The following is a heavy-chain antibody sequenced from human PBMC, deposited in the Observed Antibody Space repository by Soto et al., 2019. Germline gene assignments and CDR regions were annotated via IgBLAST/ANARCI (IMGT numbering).Heavy chain of an antibody. CDR1: GYTFTSYA. D-gene: IGHD3-10*01. V-gene: IGHV1-3*01. CDR3: ARGPGGPDGPGDY. J-gene: IGHJ4*02. Sequence: QVQLVQSGAEVKKPGASAKVSCKASGYTFTSYAMHSVRQAPGQRLEWMGWINAGNGNTKYSQKFQGRVTITRDTSASTAYMELSSLRSEATAVYYCARGPGGPDGPGDYWGQGTLVTFSS. CDR2: INAGNGNT.